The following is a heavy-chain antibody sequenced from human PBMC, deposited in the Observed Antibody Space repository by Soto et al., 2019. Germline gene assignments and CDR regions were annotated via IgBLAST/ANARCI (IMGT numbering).Heavy chain of an antibody. CDR1: GGSMYIGGYY. Sequence: PSGTLYLSCTVCGGSMYIGGYYGCWNSQHPEKGMEWIGYIYYSGSTYYNPSLKSRVTISVDTSKNQFSLKLSSVTAADTAVYYCARDTHYYDSSGYYYALDNPNWFGPWGQGTLVTVSS. J-gene: IGHJ5*02. CDR2: IYYSGST. V-gene: IGHV4-31*03. D-gene: IGHD3-22*01. CDR3: ARDTHYYDSSGYYYALDNPNWFGP.